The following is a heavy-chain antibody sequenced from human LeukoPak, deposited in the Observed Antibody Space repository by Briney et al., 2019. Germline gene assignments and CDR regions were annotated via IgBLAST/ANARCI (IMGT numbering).Heavy chain of an antibody. J-gene: IGHJ4*02. D-gene: IGHD5-12*01. Sequence: SETLSLTCAVYGGSFSGYYWSWIRQPPGKGLEWIGEINHSGSTNYNPSLKSRVTISLDTSKNQFSLKLSSVTAADTAVYYCARDRVATTDYWGQGTLVTVSS. CDR2: INHSGST. V-gene: IGHV4-34*01. CDR3: ARDRVATTDY. CDR1: GGSFSGYY.